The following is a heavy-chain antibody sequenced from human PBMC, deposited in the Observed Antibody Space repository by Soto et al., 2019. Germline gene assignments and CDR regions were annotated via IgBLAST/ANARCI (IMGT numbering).Heavy chain of an antibody. CDR1: GFTFSNAW. Sequence: GGSLRLSCAASGFTFSNAWMSWVRQAPGKGLEWVGRIKSKTYGETTDYAAPVKGRFTISRDDSKNTLYLQMNSLKTEDTAVYYCITDLMDVWGQGTTVTVSS. V-gene: IGHV3-15*01. CDR3: ITDLMDV. J-gene: IGHJ6*02. CDR2: IKSKTYGETT.